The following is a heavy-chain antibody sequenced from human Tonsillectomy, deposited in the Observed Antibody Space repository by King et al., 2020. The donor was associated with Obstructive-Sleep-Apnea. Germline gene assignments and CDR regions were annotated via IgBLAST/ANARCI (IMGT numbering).Heavy chain of an antibody. V-gene: IGHV3-30*18. Sequence: VQLVESGGGVVQPGRSLRLSCAASGFTFRRFGMHWVRQGPGKRLEGGAVISYNGLIKDYAASVKGRFTVSRDNYKATLYLQMSSQRGEDSAVYYCVKEMEELVRYNWFDPWGQGTLVTVSS. D-gene: IGHD2-8*02. J-gene: IGHJ5*02. CDR2: ISYNGLIK. CDR3: VKEMEELVRYNWFDP. CDR1: GFTFRRFG.